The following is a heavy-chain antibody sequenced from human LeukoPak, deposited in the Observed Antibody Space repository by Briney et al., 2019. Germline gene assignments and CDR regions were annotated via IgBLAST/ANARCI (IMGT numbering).Heavy chain of an antibody. J-gene: IGHJ4*02. CDR3: ARAVTSSGWPRV. CDR2: INAGNGNT. D-gene: IGHD6-19*01. Sequence: ASVKVSCKASGYTFTSYAMHWVRQAPGQGLEWMGWINAGNGNTKYSQRFQGRVTITRDTSASTAYMELSSLRSEDTAVYYCARAVTSSGWPRVWGQGTLVTVSS. CDR1: GYTFTSYA. V-gene: IGHV1-3*01.